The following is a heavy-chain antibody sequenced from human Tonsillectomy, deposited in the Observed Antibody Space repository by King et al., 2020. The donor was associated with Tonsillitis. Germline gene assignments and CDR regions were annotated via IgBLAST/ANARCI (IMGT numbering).Heavy chain of an antibody. Sequence: QLVQSGAEVKKRGASVKVSCKASGYTFTSYGISWVRQAPGQGLEWMGWISAYNGNTNYAQKLQGRVTMTTDTSTSTAYMELRSLRSDDTAVYYCARDMAPIAVAGPDAFDIWGQGTMVTVSS. CDR2: ISAYNGNT. V-gene: IGHV1-18*01. CDR1: GYTFTSYG. CDR3: ARDMAPIAVAGPDAFDI. J-gene: IGHJ3*02. D-gene: IGHD6-19*01.